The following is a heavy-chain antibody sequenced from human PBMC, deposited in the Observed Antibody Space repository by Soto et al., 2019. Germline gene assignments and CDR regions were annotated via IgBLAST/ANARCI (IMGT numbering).Heavy chain of an antibody. D-gene: IGHD6-19*01. Sequence: EVQLVESGGGLVQPGRSLRLSCAASGFTFDDYAMHWVRQAPGKGLEWVSGISWNSGSIGYADSVKGRFTISRDNAKNSLYLQMNSLRAEDTALYYCAKDGQKWLVPYYFDYWGQGTLVTVSS. CDR2: ISWNSGSI. J-gene: IGHJ4*02. CDR1: GFTFDDYA. V-gene: IGHV3-9*01. CDR3: AKDGQKWLVPYYFDY.